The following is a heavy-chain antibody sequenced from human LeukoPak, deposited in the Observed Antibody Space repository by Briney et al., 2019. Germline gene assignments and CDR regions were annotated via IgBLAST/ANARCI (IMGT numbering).Heavy chain of an antibody. J-gene: IGHJ4*02. CDR2: ISAYNGNT. D-gene: IGHD2-15*01. Sequence: GASVKVSCKASGYTFTSYGISWVRQAPGQGLEWMGWISAYNGNTNYAQKLQGRVTMTTDTSTSTACMELRSLRSDDTAVYYRASYLRDATSLDYWGQGTLVTVSS. V-gene: IGHV1-18*01. CDR1: GYTFTSYG. CDR3: ASYLRDATSLDY.